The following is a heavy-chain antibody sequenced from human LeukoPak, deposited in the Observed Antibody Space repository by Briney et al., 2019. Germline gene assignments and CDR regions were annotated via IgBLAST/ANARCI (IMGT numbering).Heavy chain of an antibody. D-gene: IGHD3-22*01. CDR1: GYSFTSYW. J-gene: IGHJ3*02. V-gene: IGHV5-51*01. CDR2: IYPGDSDT. CDR3: ARGAMIVVVGPYAFDI. Sequence: GESLKISCQGSGYSFTSYWIGWVRQMPGKGLEWMGIIYPGDSDTRYSPSFQGQVTISADKSISTAYLQWSSLKASDTAMYYCARGAMIVVVGPYAFDIWGQGTMVTVSS.